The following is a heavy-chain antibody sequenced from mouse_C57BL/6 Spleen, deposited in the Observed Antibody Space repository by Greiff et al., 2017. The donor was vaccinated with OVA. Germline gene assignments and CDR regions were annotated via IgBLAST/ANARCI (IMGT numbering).Heavy chain of an antibody. CDR3: ARSGDYERFAY. CDR1: GYTFTDYY. D-gene: IGHD2-4*01. CDR2: INPNHGGT. J-gene: IGHJ3*01. Sequence: EVKLQQSGPELVKPGASVKISCKASGYTFTDYYMNWVKQSHGKSLEWIGDINPNHGGTSYNQKFKGKATLTVDKSSSPAYMELRSLTSEDSAVYYCARSGDYERFAYWGQGTLVTVSA. V-gene: IGHV1-26*01.